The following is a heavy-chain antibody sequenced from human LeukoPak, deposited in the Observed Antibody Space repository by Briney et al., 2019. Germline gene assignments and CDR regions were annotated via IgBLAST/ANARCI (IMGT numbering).Heavy chain of an antibody. Sequence: GGSLRLSCVASGFSFRNFGMHWVSQDPGKGLEWVTFIRDDGSNIYYADSVKGRFTISRDNSKNTLYLQMNSLRADDMAVYYCAKDRFSGASGNYPPFYFDSWGQGTLVTVSS. D-gene: IGHD3-10*01. CDR3: AKDRFSGASGNYPPFYFDS. J-gene: IGHJ4*02. V-gene: IGHV3-30*02. CDR2: IRDDGSNI. CDR1: GFSFRNFG.